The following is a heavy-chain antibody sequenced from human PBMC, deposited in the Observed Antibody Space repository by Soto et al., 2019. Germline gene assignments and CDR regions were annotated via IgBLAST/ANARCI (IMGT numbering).Heavy chain of an antibody. V-gene: IGHV4-39*01. CDR1: GGSISGSSYY. J-gene: IGHJ4*02. CDR2: IYYSGST. Sequence: NPSETLSLTCTVSGGSISGSSYYWGWIRQPPGKGLEWIGSIYYSGSTYYNPSLKSRVTISVDTSKNQFSLKLSSVTAADTAVYYCARLVYYYDSSGYPDFDYWGQGTLVTVSS. D-gene: IGHD3-22*01. CDR3: ARLVYYYDSSGYPDFDY.